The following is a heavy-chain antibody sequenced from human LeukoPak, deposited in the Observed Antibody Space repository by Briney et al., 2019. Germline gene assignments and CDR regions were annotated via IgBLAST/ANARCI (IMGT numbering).Heavy chain of an antibody. CDR1: GGSISSYY. Sequence: SETLSLTCTVSGGSISSYYWGWVRQPPGKGLEWIGNIYYSGDTYYNSSLRSRVTLSIDTSQNHFSLRLTSMTAADTAVYCCASIFYYSVPFWGQGALVIVSS. CDR2: IYYSGDT. J-gene: IGHJ4*02. CDR3: ASIFYYSVPF. D-gene: IGHD3-10*02. V-gene: IGHV4-59*04.